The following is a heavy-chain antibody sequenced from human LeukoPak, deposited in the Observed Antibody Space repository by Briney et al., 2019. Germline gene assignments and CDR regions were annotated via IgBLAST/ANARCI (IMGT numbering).Heavy chain of an antibody. CDR1: GFAFSSYA. D-gene: IGHD5-18*01. CDR2: LSGSGGST. Sequence: GGSLRLSCVTSGFAFSSYAIGWVRQAPGKGLEWVSGLSGSGGSTYYADSVKGRFTISRDNSKNTLYLQMNSLRAEDTAVYYCARTRGYSYGTYYFDYWGQGTLVTVSS. J-gene: IGHJ4*02. V-gene: IGHV3-23*01. CDR3: ARTRGYSYGTYYFDY.